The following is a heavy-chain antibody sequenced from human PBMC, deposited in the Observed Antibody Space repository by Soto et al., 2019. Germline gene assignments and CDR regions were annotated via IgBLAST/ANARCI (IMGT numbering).Heavy chain of an antibody. CDR3: ARDTGGRYYDFWSGYLYYYYMDV. J-gene: IGHJ6*03. CDR1: GFTFSSYW. V-gene: IGHV3-7*01. D-gene: IGHD3-3*01. CDR2: IKQDGSEK. Sequence: GGSLRLSCAASGFTFSSYWMSWVRQAPGKGLEWVANIKQDGSEKYYVDSVKGRFTISRDNAKNSLYLQMNSLRAEDTAVYYCARDTGGRYYDFWSGYLYYYYMDVWGKGTTVTVSS.